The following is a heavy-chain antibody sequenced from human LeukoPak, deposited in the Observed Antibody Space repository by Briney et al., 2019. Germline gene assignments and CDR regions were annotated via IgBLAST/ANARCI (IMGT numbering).Heavy chain of an antibody. CDR1: GGSISSGGYY. Sequence: SQTLSLTCTVSGGSISSGGYYWSWIRQHPGKGLEWFGYIYYSGSTYYNPSLKSRVTISVDTSKNQFSLKLSSVTAADTAVYYCARGLHDYYDSSGYYSSGDHWFDPWGQGTLVTVSS. CDR2: IYYSGST. J-gene: IGHJ5*02. V-gene: IGHV4-31*03. D-gene: IGHD3-22*01. CDR3: ARGLHDYYDSSGYYSSGDHWFDP.